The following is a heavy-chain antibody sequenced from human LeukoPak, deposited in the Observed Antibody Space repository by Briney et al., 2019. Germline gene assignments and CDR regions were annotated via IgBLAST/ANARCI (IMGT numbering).Heavy chain of an antibody. CDR2: INWNGGST. V-gene: IGHV3-20*04. CDR1: GFTFDDYG. D-gene: IGHD3-10*01. CDR3: ARGEYYGSGSYFSPLGY. Sequence: GGSLRLSCAASGFTFDDYGMSWVRQAPGKGLEWVSGINWNGGSTGYADSVKGRFTISRDNAKNSLYLQMNSLRAEDTALYYCARGEYYGSGSYFSPLGYWGQGTLVTVSS. J-gene: IGHJ4*02.